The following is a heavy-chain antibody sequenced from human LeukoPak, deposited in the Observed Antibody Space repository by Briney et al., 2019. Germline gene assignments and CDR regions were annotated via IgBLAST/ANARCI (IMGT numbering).Heavy chain of an antibody. CDR1: GFTFSSYG. V-gene: IGHV3-30*02. CDR3: ARNYYMDV. Sequence: GGSLRLSCAASGFTFSSYGMHWVRQAPGKGLEWVAFIRYDGSNKYYADSVKGRFTISRDNAKNSLYLQMNSLRAEDTAVYYCARNYYMDVWGKGTTVTISS. CDR2: IRYDGSNK. J-gene: IGHJ6*03.